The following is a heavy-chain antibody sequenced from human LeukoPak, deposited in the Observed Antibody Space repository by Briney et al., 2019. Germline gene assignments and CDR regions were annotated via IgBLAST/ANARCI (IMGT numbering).Heavy chain of an antibody. V-gene: IGHV3-48*04. Sequence: GGSLRLSCAASGFTFSSYSMNWVRQAPGKGLEWVSYISSSGSTIYYADSVKGRFTISRDNAKNSLYLQMNSLRAEDTAVYYCARDLGIVVVTATSETGVWGQGTLVTVSS. CDR2: ISSSGSTI. D-gene: IGHD2-21*02. J-gene: IGHJ4*02. CDR3: ARDLGIVVVTATSETGV. CDR1: GFTFSSYS.